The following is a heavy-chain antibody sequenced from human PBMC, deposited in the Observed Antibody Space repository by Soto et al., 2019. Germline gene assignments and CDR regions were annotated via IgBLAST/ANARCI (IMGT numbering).Heavy chain of an antibody. CDR1: NYTFTSYG. V-gene: IGHV1-18*01. J-gene: IGHJ4*02. Sequence: ASVKVSCKASNYTFTSYGINWVRQAPGQGLEWMGSIDTLTGNTNYAQKLQGRVTMTADRSTSTAYMELRSLRSDDTAVYYCARDSYETHGFYFIVFWGQGTLVTVSS. D-gene: IGHD3-22*01. CDR2: IDTLTGNT. CDR3: ARDSYETHGFYFIVF.